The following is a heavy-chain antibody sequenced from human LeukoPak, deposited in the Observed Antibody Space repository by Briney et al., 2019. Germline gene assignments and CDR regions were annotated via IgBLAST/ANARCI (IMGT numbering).Heavy chain of an antibody. V-gene: IGHV4-34*01. J-gene: IGHJ4*02. CDR1: GGSFSGYY. Sequence: SETLSLTCAVYGGSFSGYYWSWIRQPPGKGLEWIGEINHSGSTNYNPSLKSRVTISVDTSKNQFSLKLSSVTAADTAVHYCARGRWLRSSLDYWGQGTLVTVSS. D-gene: IGHD6-6*01. CDR3: ARGRWLRSSLDY. CDR2: INHSGST.